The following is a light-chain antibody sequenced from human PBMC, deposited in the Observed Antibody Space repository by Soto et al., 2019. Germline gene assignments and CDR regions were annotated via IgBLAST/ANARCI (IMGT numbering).Light chain of an antibody. CDR3: CSDPGGPYV. CDR1: SSDVGAYNY. V-gene: IGLV2-11*01. CDR2: DVS. J-gene: IGLJ1*01. Sequence: QSALTQPRSVSGSPGQSVAISCTGTSSDVGAYNYVSWYQQHPGKAPKLIIYDVSKRPSGVPDRFSGSKSGNTASLTISGLQAEEDADYYCCSDPGGPYVFGTGTKLTVL.